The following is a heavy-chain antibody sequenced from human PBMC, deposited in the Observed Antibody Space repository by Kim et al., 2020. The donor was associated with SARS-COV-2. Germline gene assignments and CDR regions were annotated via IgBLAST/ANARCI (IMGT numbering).Heavy chain of an antibody. Sequence: SETLSLTCTVSGGSVSSGSYYWSWIRQPPGKGLEWIGYIYYSGSTNYNPSLKSRVTISVDTSKNQFSLKLSSVTAADTAVYYCARDRIAAADLYYSSGM. D-gene: IGHD6-13*01. V-gene: IGHV4-61*01. CDR2: IYYSGST. CDR3: ARDRIAAADLYYSSGM. CDR1: GGSVSSGSYY. J-gene: IGHJ6*01.